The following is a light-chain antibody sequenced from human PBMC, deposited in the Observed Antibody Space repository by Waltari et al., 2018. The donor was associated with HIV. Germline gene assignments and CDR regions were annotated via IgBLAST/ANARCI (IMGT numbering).Light chain of an antibody. CDR3: SSYTSSSALDVV. CDR2: DVS. J-gene: IGLJ2*01. Sequence: QSALTQPASVSGSPGQSLTISCTGNSRDVGTYNSVSWSQQHPGTAPKLMIYDVSNRPSGVSNRFSGSKSGNTASLTISGLQAEDEADYYCSSYTSSSALDVVFGGGTKLTVL. V-gene: IGLV2-14*03. CDR1: SRDVGTYNS.